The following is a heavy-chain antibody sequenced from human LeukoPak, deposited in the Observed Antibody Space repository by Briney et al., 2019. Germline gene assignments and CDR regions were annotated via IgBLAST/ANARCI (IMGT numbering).Heavy chain of an antibody. Sequence: PSETLSLTCTVSGGSISSSSYYWGWIRQPGWIRQPPGKGLEWIGSIYYSGSTYYNPSLKSRVTISVDTSKNQFSLKLSSVTAADTAVYYCARLSPLGSSTYYFDYWGQGTLVTVSS. J-gene: IGHJ4*02. V-gene: IGHV4-39*01. CDR3: ARLSPLGSSTYYFDY. D-gene: IGHD6-13*01. CDR1: GGSISSSSYY. CDR2: IYYSGST.